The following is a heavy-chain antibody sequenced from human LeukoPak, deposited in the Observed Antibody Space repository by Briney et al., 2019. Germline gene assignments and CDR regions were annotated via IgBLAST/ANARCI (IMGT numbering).Heavy chain of an antibody. CDR2: ISGSGGST. CDR1: GFTFSSYA. CDR3: ARVVPAAMSPSSYYYYGMDV. D-gene: IGHD2-2*01. V-gene: IGHV3-23*01. J-gene: IGHJ6*02. Sequence: PGGSLRLSCAASGFTFSSYAMSWVRQAPGKGLEWVSAISGSGGSTYYADSVKGRFTTSRDNSKNTLYLQMNSLRAEDTAVYYCARVVPAAMSPSSYYYYGMDVWGQGTTVTVSS.